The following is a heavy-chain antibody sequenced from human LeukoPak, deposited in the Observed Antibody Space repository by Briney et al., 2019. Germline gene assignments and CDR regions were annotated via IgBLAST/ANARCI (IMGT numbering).Heavy chain of an antibody. CDR3: ARGGLGGCFDWSDTDT. CDR1: GGSISSGDYY. D-gene: IGHD3-9*01. Sequence: SQTLSLTCTVSGGSISSGDYYWSWIRQPPGKGLEWIGYIYYSGSTYYNPSLKSRVTISVDTSKNQFSLKLSSVTAADTAVYYCARGGLGGCFDWSDTDTWGQGTLVTVSS. V-gene: IGHV4-30-4*08. CDR2: IYYSGST. J-gene: IGHJ5*02.